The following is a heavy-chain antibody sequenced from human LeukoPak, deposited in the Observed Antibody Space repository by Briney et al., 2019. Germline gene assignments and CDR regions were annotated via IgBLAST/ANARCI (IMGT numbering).Heavy chain of an antibody. CDR1: GGSISHYF. CDR3: AKTVARYWYFDL. V-gene: IGHV4-59*08. Sequence: SETLSLTCTVSGGSISHYFWSWIRQPPGKPLEWIGYIYYSGSTNYNPSLKSRLTISVDTSKDQFSLKLSSVTAADTAVYYCAKTVARYWYFDLWGRGTLVTVSS. CDR2: IYYSGST. D-gene: IGHD5-12*01. J-gene: IGHJ2*01.